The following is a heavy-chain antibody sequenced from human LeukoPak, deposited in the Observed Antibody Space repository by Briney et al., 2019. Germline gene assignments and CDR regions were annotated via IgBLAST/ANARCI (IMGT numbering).Heavy chain of an antibody. J-gene: IGHJ4*02. CDR3: ARGPQQLYY. CDR2: ISAYNNNT. D-gene: IGHD6-13*01. V-gene: IGHV1-18*01. CDR1: GYTFSNYG. Sequence: ASVKVSCKTSGYTFSNYGVSWVRQAPGQGLEWMGWISAYNNNTNYAQKLQGRVTMTTDTSTSTAYMELRSLRSDDTAVYYCARGPQQLYYWGQGTLVTVSS.